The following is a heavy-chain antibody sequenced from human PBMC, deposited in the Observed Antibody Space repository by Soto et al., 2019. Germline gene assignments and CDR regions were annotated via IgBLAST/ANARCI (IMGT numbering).Heavy chain of an antibody. J-gene: IGHJ6*02. CDR3: AKGPTGSFLESIYYGMDV. V-gene: IGHV3-23*01. CDR1: GFTFSSYA. CDR2: ISGSGGST. D-gene: IGHD6-6*01. Sequence: GGSLRLSCAASGFTFSSYAMSWVRQAPGKGLEWVSAISGSGGSTYYADSVKGRFTISRDNSKNTLYLQMNSLRAEDTAVYYCAKGPTGSFLESIYYGMDVWGQGTTVTVSS.